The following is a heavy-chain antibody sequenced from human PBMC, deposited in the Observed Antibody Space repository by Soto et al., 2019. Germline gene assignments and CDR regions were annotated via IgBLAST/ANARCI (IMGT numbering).Heavy chain of an antibody. D-gene: IGHD3-10*01. CDR1: GYNFTTYA. CDR3: ARDPWGGAGDEFDL. V-gene: IGHV1-3*04. CDR2: NNTGKGNT. J-gene: IGHJ3*01. Sequence: QVQFVQSGAEVKKPGASVKVSCKAPGYNFTTYAIHWVRQAPGQRLEWMGWNNTGKGNTKYSQKFQGRVTITRDTSASTEYMDLSSLGSGDTAVDYCARDPWGGAGDEFDLCGEGTMVTISS.